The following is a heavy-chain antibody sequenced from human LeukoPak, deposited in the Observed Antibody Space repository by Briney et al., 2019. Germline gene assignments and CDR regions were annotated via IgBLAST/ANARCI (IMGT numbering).Heavy chain of an antibody. Sequence: GASVKVSCKASGYAFTSYGIGWVRQAPGQGLEWMGWISAYNGNTNYAQKLQGRVTMTTDTSTSTAYMELRSLRSDDTAVYYCARDGRVAAAGTADWFDPWGQGTLVTVSS. J-gene: IGHJ5*02. CDR3: ARDGRVAAAGTADWFDP. CDR1: GYAFTSYG. V-gene: IGHV1-18*01. D-gene: IGHD6-13*01. CDR2: ISAYNGNT.